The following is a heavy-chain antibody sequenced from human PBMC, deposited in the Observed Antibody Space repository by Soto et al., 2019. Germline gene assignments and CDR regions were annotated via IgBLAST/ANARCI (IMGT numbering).Heavy chain of an antibody. Sequence: ASVKVSCKASGYTFTSYGISWVRQAPGQGLEWMGWISAYNGNTNYAQKHQGRVTMTTDTSTSTAYMELRSLRSDDTAVYYCARDRPYVAAAGTRFDPWGQGTLVTVSS. J-gene: IGHJ5*02. CDR1: GYTFTSYG. CDR3: ARDRPYVAAAGTRFDP. CDR2: ISAYNGNT. D-gene: IGHD6-13*01. V-gene: IGHV1-18*01.